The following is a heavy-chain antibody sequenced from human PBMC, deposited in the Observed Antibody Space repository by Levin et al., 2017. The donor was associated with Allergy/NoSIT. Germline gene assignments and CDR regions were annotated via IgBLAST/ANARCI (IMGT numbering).Heavy chain of an antibody. CDR1: GFTFSSYA. V-gene: IGHV3-23*01. J-gene: IGHJ6*02. CDR3: AKGLELTGPDYYVMDV. D-gene: IGHD1-7*01. CDR2: ISDSGFST. Sequence: GGSLRLSCAASGFTFSSYAMSWVRQAPGKGLEWVSAISDSGFSTYYADSVKGRFTISRDNSKNTLYLQMNSLRAEDTAIYYCAKGLELTGPDYYVMDVWGQGTTVTVSS.